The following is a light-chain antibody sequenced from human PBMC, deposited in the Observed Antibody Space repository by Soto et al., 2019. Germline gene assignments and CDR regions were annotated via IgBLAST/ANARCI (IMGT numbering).Light chain of an antibody. V-gene: IGKV1-9*01. CDR3: LQTNSYPVT. CDR2: SAS. CDR1: QDISSY. J-gene: IGKJ4*01. Sequence: DIQLTQSPAFLSTSVGDKVTITCRASQDISSYLAWYQQKPGKAPNLLIYSASTLQSGVPSRVRGSGSGTEFPLTISSLQPEDSATYFCLQTNSYPVTFGGGTKVEIE.